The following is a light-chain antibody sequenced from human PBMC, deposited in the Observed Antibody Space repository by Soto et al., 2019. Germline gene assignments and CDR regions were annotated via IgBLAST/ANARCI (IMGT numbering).Light chain of an antibody. CDR1: SSDVGVYNY. J-gene: IGLJ1*01. CDR2: DVS. V-gene: IGLV2-11*01. CDR3: CSYAGSYTFV. Sequence: QSFLTQPRSVSVSPGQSVTSSCTGTSSDVGVYNYVSWYQQYPGKAPKIMIYDVSKRPSGVPDRFSGSKSDNTASLTISGLQAEDEADYYCCSYAGSYTFVFGIGTKVTVL.